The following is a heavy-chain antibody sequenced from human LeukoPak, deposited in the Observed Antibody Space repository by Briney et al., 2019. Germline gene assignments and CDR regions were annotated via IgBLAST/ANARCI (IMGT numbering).Heavy chain of an antibody. CDR2: TRSRSDGGTT. D-gene: IGHD6-13*01. CDR3: TSTHSTTWYPLDY. CDR1: GFTFGDYA. Sequence: GGSLRLSCTASGFTFGDYAMSWVRQAPGKGLEWLSFTRSRSDGGTTDYAASVKGRFTVSRDDSKNIAYLQLNSLKTEDTAVYLCTSTHSTTWYPLDYWGQGTLVTVSS. V-gene: IGHV3-49*04. J-gene: IGHJ4*02.